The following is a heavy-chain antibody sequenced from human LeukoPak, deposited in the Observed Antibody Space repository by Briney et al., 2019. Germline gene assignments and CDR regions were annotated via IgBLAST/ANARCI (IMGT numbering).Heavy chain of an antibody. CDR2: IYHRGSA. Sequence: PSETLSLTRTVSGGSISSYYWTWIRQPPGKGLEWIGYIYHRGSANYNPSLKGRVTISVDTSKNQFSLTLSSVTAADTAVYYCARAGDYYVSGSYLGYWGQGTLVTVSS. J-gene: IGHJ4*02. CDR1: GGSISSYY. CDR3: ARAGDYYVSGSYLGY. V-gene: IGHV4-59*01. D-gene: IGHD3-10*01.